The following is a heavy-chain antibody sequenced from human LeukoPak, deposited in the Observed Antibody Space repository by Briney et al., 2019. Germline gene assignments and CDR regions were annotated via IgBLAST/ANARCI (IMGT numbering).Heavy chain of an antibody. CDR2: ISGSGTNT. Sequence: GGSLRLSCAASGFTFSSYAMSWVRQAPGKGLEWVSVISGSGTNTYYADSVKGRFTISRDNSKNTLYLQMNSLRAEDTAVYYCASGSYVLSYFDYWGQGTLVTVSS. J-gene: IGHJ4*02. V-gene: IGHV3-23*01. CDR1: GFTFSSYA. CDR3: ASGSYVLSYFDY. D-gene: IGHD1-26*01.